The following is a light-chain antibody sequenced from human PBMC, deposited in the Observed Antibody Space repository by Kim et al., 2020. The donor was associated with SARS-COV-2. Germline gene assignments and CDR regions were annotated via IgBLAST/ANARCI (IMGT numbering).Light chain of an antibody. CDR1: QGISTD. CDR2: AAS. V-gene: IGKV1-9*01. Sequence: IQLTQSPSSLSASVGDRLTITCRASQGISTDLAWYQQQPGKAPRLLIYAASTLQIGVPSRFSGSGSGTDFTLTISSLQPEDFATYHCQQFHSYPLTFGGGTKVDIK. CDR3: QQFHSYPLT. J-gene: IGKJ4*01.